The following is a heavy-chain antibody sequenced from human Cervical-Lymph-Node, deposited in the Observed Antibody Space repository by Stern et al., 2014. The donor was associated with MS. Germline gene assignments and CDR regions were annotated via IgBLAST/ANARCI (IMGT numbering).Heavy chain of an antibody. Sequence: EVQLVESGAEVKKPGESLKISCEGSGFSFTSFWIGWVRQMPGKGLEWMGVIYPDASNIRYSPAFQGQVTISADKFTRTAYLQWNTLKASDTAMYYCARAGKATARWFDSWGQGSLVTVSS. CDR3: ARAGKATARWFDS. CDR2: IYPDASNI. V-gene: IGHV5-51*03. D-gene: IGHD1-1*01. CDR1: GFSFTSFW. J-gene: IGHJ5*01.